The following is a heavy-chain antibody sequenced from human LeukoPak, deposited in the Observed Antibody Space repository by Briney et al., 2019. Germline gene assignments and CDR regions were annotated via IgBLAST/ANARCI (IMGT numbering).Heavy chain of an antibody. V-gene: IGHV3-23*01. CDR1: GGSISSYSYY. J-gene: IGHJ4*02. Sequence: ETLSLTCTVSGGSISSYSYYWGWIRQPPGKGLEWVSTISASGSTTYYADSVKGRFTISRDNSKNTLYLQMNSLRAEDTAVYYCARIPFYDSSGYYYSYFDYWGQGTLVTVSS. CDR2: ISASGSTT. CDR3: ARIPFYDSSGYYYSYFDY. D-gene: IGHD3-22*01.